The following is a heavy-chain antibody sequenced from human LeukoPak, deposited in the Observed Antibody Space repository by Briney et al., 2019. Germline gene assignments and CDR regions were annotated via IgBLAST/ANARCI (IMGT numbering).Heavy chain of an antibody. D-gene: IGHD5-12*01. Sequence: SETLSLTCAVYGGSFIGYYWSWIRQPPGKGLEWIGEINHSGSTNYNPSLKSRVTISVDTSKNQFSLKLSSVTAADTAVYYCARGIGIVATIGRFRHYGMDVWGQGTTVTVSS. CDR1: GGSFIGYY. CDR3: ARGIGIVATIGRFRHYGMDV. V-gene: IGHV4-34*01. J-gene: IGHJ6*02. CDR2: INHSGST.